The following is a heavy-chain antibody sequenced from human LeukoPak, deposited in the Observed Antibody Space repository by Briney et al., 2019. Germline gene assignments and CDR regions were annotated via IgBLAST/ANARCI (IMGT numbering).Heavy chain of an antibody. V-gene: IGHV3-30*09. CDR1: GFTFSSYA. J-gene: IGHJ4*02. Sequence: GGSLRLSCAASGFTFSSYAMHWVRQAPGKGLEWVAVISYDGSNKYYADSVKGRFAISRDNSKNTLYLQMNSLRAEDTAVYYCARGIRCLDYWGQGTLVTVSS. CDR3: ARGIRCLDY. CDR2: ISYDGSNK. D-gene: IGHD1-14*01.